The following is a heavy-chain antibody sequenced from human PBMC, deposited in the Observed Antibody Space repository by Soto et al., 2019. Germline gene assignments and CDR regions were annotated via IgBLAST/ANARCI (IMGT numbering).Heavy chain of an antibody. V-gene: IGHV1-2*02. CDR2: INPNSGGT. CDR3: ARSLTEGYCTIACCYTRPLYGMDV. J-gene: IGHJ6*04. Sequence: ASVKVSCKASGYTFSGYYIHWLRQAPGQGLEWMGWINPNSGGTNYAQKFQGRVTVTRDTPTSTAYMELSRLTSDDTAVYYCARSLTEGYCTIACCYTRPLYGMDVWGKGPTVT. D-gene: IGHD2-2*02. CDR1: GYTFSGYY.